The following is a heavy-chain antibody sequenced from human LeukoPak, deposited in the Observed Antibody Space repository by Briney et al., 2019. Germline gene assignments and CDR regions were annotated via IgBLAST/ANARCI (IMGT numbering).Heavy chain of an antibody. J-gene: IGHJ4*02. CDR3: ARVPGGGATVSFDY. Sequence: TGGSLRLSCAASGFTFSTYWMHWVRQAPGKGLLWVSRISSDGSSTSYADSVKGRFTISRDNARNTLYLQMSSLRAEATAVYYCARVPGGGATVSFDYWGQGTLVTVSS. V-gene: IGHV3-74*01. CDR2: ISSDGSST. D-gene: IGHD1-26*01. CDR1: GFTFSTYW.